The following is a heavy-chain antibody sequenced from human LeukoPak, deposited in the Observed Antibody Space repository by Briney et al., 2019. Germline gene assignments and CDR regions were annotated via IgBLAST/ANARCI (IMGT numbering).Heavy chain of an antibody. D-gene: IGHD2-15*01. CDR3: ARGRVVVVAATNWFDP. V-gene: IGHV1-46*01. CDR1: GYTFTSYY. CDR2: INPSGGST. J-gene: IGHJ5*02. Sequence: VASVKVSCKASGYTFTSYYMHWVRQAPGQGLEWMGIINPSGGSTSYAQKFQGRVTMTRDTSTSTVYMELSSLRSEDTAVNYCARGRVVVVAATNWFDPWGQGTLVTVSS.